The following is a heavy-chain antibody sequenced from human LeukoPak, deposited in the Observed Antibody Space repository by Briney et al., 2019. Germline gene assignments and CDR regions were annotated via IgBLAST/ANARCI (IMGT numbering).Heavy chain of an antibody. CDR1: GYTFTSYG. V-gene: IGHV1-18*01. D-gene: IGHD1-7*01. J-gene: IGHJ4*02. CDR2: ISAYNGNT. Sequence: ASVKVSCKASGYTFTSYGISWVRQAPGQGLVWMGWISAYNGNTNYAQKLQGRVTMTTDTSTSTAYMELRSLRSDDTAVYYCARVRSNWNYAHYWGQGTLVTVSS. CDR3: ARVRSNWNYAHY.